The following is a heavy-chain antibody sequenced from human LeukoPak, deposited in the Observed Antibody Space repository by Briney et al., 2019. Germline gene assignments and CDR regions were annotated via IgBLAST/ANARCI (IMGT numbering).Heavy chain of an antibody. D-gene: IGHD3-10*01. CDR3: ARDDYGSGSWNDY. Sequence: GGSLRLSCAASGFTFSSYSINWVRQAPGKGLEWVSGIIWSGGSTGYADSVKGRFTISRDNAKNSLYLQMNSLRAEDTALYYCARDDYGSGSWNDYWGQGTLVTVSS. CDR1: GFTFSSYS. J-gene: IGHJ4*02. CDR2: IIWSGGST. V-gene: IGHV3-20*04.